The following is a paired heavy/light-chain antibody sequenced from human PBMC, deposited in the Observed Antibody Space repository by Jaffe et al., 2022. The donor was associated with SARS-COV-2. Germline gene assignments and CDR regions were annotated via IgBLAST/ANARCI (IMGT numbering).Light chain of an antibody. CDR3: QQYVSSPLT. Sequence: EIVLTQSPGTLSLSPGDRATLSCRASQTVSNTYLAWYQQTPGQPPRLLIYGTSTRATGIPDRFSGFGSGTDFTLTISRLEPEDFAVYYCQQYVSSPLTFGQGTKVEIK. V-gene: IGKV3-20*01. J-gene: IGKJ1*01. CDR1: QTVSNTY. CDR2: GTS.
Heavy chain of an antibody. V-gene: IGHV3-49*04. Sequence: EVQLVESGGGLAQPGRSLRLSCSGSGRSFGDYAFSWVRQAPGKGLEWVGFIRSNIHGGTTEYVASVKGRFTISRDDSKSTAYLQMNNLKSEDTAVYYCARGSSSRYLGNYYGMDVWGQGTTVAVSS. CDR3: ARGSSSRYLGNYYGMDV. CDR1: GRSFGDYA. J-gene: IGHJ6*02. D-gene: IGHD6-13*01. CDR2: IRSNIHGGTT.